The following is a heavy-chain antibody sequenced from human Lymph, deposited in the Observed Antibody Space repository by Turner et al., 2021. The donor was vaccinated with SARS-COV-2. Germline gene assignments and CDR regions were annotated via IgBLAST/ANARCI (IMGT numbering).Heavy chain of an antibody. CDR3: ARETVNNWVDP. V-gene: IGHV4-59*01. Sequence: QVQLQESGPRLVKPLETLSPTCTVSGGSMNSNYWSWIRQPPGKRLEWIGYNYYRGSTNYNPSLESRVTISVDTSRNQFSLNLTSVTAADTAIYYCARETVNNWVDPWGQGTLVTVSS. J-gene: IGHJ5*02. CDR2: NYYRGST. D-gene: IGHD2-21*02. CDR1: GGSMNSNY.